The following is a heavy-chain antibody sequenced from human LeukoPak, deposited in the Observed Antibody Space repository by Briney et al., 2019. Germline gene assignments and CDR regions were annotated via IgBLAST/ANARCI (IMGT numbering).Heavy chain of an antibody. CDR1: GFTFSSYW. Sequence: GGSLRLSCAASGFTFSSYWMSWVRQAPGKGLEWVANIKQDGSEKYYVDSVKGRFTISRDNAKNSLYLQMNSLRVEDTAVHYCAKTNVKYCNGGSCFDAFDIWGQGTMVTVSS. D-gene: IGHD2-15*01. V-gene: IGHV3-7*03. J-gene: IGHJ3*02. CDR3: AKTNVKYCNGGSCFDAFDI. CDR2: IKQDGSEK.